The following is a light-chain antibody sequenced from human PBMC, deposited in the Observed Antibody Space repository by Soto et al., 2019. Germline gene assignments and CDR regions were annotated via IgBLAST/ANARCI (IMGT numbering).Light chain of an antibody. Sequence: IQMTQSPASLSASVGERVTISCLASQSISIDLTWYQQKPGKAPRLLIYAASNPQSGVPSRFSGSGSGTDFTLVINSLQPEDFTTYYCNQSYRTPLTFGGGTKVEIK. V-gene: IGKV1-39*01. CDR3: NQSYRTPLT. CDR1: QSISID. CDR2: AAS. J-gene: IGKJ4*01.